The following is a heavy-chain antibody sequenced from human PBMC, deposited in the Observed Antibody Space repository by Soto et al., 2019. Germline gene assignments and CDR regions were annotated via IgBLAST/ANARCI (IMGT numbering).Heavy chain of an antibody. CDR3: AREGYYYDSSGYYSDWFDP. V-gene: IGHV3-48*01. CDR1: GFTFSSYS. J-gene: IGHJ5*02. CDR2: ISSSSSTI. Sequence: GGSLRLSCAASGFTFSSYSMNWVRQAPGKGLEWVSYISSSSSTIYYADSVKGRFTISRDNAKNSLYLQMNSLRAEDTAVYYCAREGYYYDSSGYYSDWFDPWGQGTLVTVSS. D-gene: IGHD3-22*01.